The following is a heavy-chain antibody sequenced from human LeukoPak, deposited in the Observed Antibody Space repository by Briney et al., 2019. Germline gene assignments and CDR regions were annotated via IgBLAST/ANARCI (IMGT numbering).Heavy chain of an antibody. Sequence: SETLSLTCTVSGVSISSRTYSWHWIRQSPGKGLEWFGSIYYGGSTSYNPSLQSRVTISVDTSKNQFSLKLTSVTAADAAVYYCAREPIVVVPVRVMNYYGMDVWGPGTTVIVSS. CDR3: AREPIVVVPVRVMNYYGMDV. J-gene: IGHJ6*02. CDR1: GVSISSRTYS. V-gene: IGHV4-39*02. CDR2: IYYGGST. D-gene: IGHD2-2*01.